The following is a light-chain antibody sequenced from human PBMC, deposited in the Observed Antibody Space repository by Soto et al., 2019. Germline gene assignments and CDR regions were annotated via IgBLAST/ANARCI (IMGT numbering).Light chain of an antibody. CDR3: SSYTSSSTVV. Sequence: QSALTQPASVSGSPGQSITISCTGTSSDVGGYNYVSWYQQHPGKAPKLMIYEVSNRPSGVSNRFSGSKSGNTASLTISGLQAEDDANYYCSSYTSSSTVVFGGGTKLTVL. V-gene: IGLV2-14*01. CDR2: EVS. CDR1: SSDVGGYNY. J-gene: IGLJ2*01.